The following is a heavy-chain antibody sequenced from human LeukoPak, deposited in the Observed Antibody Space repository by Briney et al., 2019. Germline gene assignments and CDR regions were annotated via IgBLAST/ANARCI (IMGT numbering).Heavy chain of an antibody. D-gene: IGHD6-19*01. CDR1: GFTFSSYS. V-gene: IGHV3-21*01. J-gene: IGHJ4*02. Sequence: GGSLRLSCAASGFTFSSYSMNWVRQAPGKGLDRVSSISSSSSYIYYADSVKGRFTISRDNARNSLYLQMNSLRAEDTAVYYCTRGMGGWYPDYWGQGTLVTVSS. CDR2: ISSSSSYI. CDR3: TRGMGGWYPDY.